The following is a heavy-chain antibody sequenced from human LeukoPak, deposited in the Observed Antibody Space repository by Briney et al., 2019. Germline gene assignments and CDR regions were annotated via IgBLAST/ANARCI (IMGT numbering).Heavy chain of an antibody. CDR3: ARVRHSSSWHYYYYYYYMDV. CDR2: MNPNSGNT. V-gene: IGHV1-8*03. Sequence: ASVKVSCKASGGTFSSYAINWVRQATGQGLEWMGWMNPNSGNTGYAQKFQGRVTITRNTSISTAYMELSSLRSEDTAVYYCARVRHSSSWHYYYYYYYMDVWGKGTTVTVSS. J-gene: IGHJ6*03. CDR1: GGTFSSYA. D-gene: IGHD6-13*01.